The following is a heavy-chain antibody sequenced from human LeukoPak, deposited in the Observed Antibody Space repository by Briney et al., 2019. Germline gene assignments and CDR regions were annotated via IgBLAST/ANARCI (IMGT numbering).Heavy chain of an antibody. CDR2: ISYDGGNK. CDR3: ARGWDRDCTSTSCYIAYN. CDR1: GFIFSNYV. J-gene: IGHJ4*02. V-gene: IGHV3-30-3*01. Sequence: GGSLRLSCAASGFIFSNYVMHWVRQPPGKGLEWVAVISYDGGNKYYADSVKGRFTISRDNSKNTLYLQMNSLRAEDTAVYYCARGWDRDCTSTSCYIAYNWGQGTLVSVSS. D-gene: IGHD2-2*02.